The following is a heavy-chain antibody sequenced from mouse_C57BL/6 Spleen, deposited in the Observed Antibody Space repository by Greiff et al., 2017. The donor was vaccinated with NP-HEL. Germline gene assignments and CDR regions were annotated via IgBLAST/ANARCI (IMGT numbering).Heavy chain of an antibody. CDR2: ISDGGSYT. CDR1: GFTFSSYA. J-gene: IGHJ4*01. CDR3: ARDGRTRTTVVPYYYAMDY. V-gene: IGHV5-4*01. D-gene: IGHD1-1*01. Sequence: EVQLVESGGGLVKPGGSLKLSCAASGFTFSSYAMSWVRQTPEKRLEWVATISDGGSYTYYPDNVKGRFTISRDNAKNNLYLQMSHLKSEDTAMYYCARDGRTRTTVVPYYYAMDYWGQGTSVTVSS.